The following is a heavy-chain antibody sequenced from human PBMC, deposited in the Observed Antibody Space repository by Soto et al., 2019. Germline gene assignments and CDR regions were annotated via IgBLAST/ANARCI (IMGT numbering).Heavy chain of an antibody. CDR3: ARHFIRRDSYGLGAFDY. CDR2: IYYSGST. D-gene: IGHD5-18*01. Sequence: QLQLQESGPVLVTPSETLSLTCTVSGGSISSSSYYWGWIRQPPGKGLEWIGSIYYSGSTYYNPSLKSRVTISVDTSKHQCSLKLSSVTAADTAVYYCARHFIRRDSYGLGAFDYWGQGTLVTVCS. CDR1: GGSISSSSYY. V-gene: IGHV4-39*01. J-gene: IGHJ4*02.